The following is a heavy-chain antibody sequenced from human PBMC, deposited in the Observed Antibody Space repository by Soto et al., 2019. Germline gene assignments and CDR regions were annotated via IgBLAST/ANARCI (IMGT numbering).Heavy chain of an antibody. Sequence: QVQLQESGPGLVKPSQTLSLTCTVSGGSISSGAYYWSWIRQHPGKGLEWIGYIYYSGSTYYNPSLNRRVTISVDTAKNQFSLKLSSVTAADTAVYYCARTPYYYGSGSYYPDYYYYGMDVWGQGTTVTVSS. V-gene: IGHV4-31*03. J-gene: IGHJ6*02. CDR1: GGSISSGAYY. D-gene: IGHD3-10*01. CDR3: ARTPYYYGSGSYYPDYYYYGMDV. CDR2: IYYSGST.